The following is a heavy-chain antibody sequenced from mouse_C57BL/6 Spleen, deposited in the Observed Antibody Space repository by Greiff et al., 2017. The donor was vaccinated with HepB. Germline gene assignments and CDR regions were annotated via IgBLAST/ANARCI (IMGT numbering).Heavy chain of an antibody. CDR1: GYSFTDYN. D-gene: IGHD2-3*01. CDR2: INPNYGTT. Sequence: VQLQQSGPELVKPGASVKISCKASGYSFTDYNMNWVKQRNGKSLEWIGVINPNYGTTSYNQKFKGKATLTVDQSSSTAYMQLNSLTSEDSAVYYCASSDGYHWYFDVWGTGTTVTVSS. J-gene: IGHJ1*03. V-gene: IGHV1-39*01. CDR3: ASSDGYHWYFDV.